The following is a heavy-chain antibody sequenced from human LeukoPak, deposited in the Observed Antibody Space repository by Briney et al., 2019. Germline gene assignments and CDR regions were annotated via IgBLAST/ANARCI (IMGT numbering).Heavy chain of an antibody. D-gene: IGHD3-22*01. CDR1: GGSISSYY. Sequence: SETLSLTCTVSGGSISSYYWSWIRQPPGKGLEWIGYIYYSGSTNYNPSLKSRVTISVDTSKNQFSLKLSSVTAADTAVYYCARDSFSSGYYYPSWYFDLWGRGTLVTVSS. J-gene: IGHJ2*01. CDR3: ARDSFSSGYYYPSWYFDL. V-gene: IGHV4-59*01. CDR2: IYYSGST.